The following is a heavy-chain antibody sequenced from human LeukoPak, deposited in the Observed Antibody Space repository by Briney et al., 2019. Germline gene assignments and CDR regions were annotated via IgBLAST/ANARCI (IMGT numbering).Heavy chain of an antibody. CDR1: GFTVSSNF. CDR3: ARDYCGSISCYTRWFDP. D-gene: IGHD2-2*02. Sequence: GGSLRLSCAASGFTVSSNFMSWVRQAPGKGLEFVSVLYSGGDTYYADSVKGRFTISRDNSKNILYLQMNSLRADDTAVYYCARDYCGSISCYTRWFDPWGQGTLVTVSS. CDR2: LYSGGDT. J-gene: IGHJ5*02. V-gene: IGHV3-66*02.